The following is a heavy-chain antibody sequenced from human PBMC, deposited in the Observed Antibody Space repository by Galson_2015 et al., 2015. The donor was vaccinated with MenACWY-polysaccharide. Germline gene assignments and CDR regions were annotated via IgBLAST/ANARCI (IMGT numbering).Heavy chain of an antibody. V-gene: IGHV3-53*01. J-gene: IGHJ4*02. CDR1: GFTVSSYD. CDR3: ARGSFDY. CDR2: IYSGGTT. Sequence: SLRLSCAASGFTVSSYDMSWVRQAPGKGLEWVSAIYSGGTTFYADSVKGRFTISRDNSKNTVFLQLNTLRVEDTAVYYCARGSFDYWGQGTLVTVSS.